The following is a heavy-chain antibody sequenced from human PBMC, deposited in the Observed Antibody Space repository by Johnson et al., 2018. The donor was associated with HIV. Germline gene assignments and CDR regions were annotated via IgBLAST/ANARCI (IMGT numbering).Heavy chain of an antibody. V-gene: IGHV3-11*04. CDR3: VRDAGPEGFHPWGAFDI. CDR1: EFTFIDYY. J-gene: IGHJ3*02. CDR2: ISTTGSTI. Sequence: QMQLVESGGGVVQPGGSLRLSCAASEFTFIDYYMSWIRQAPGKGLEWISYISTTGSTIYYAGSVKGRFTISRDNARNSWSLKMNSLRAGDTAVYCCVRDAGPEGFHPWGAFDIWGQGTMVTVSS. D-gene: IGHD7-27*01.